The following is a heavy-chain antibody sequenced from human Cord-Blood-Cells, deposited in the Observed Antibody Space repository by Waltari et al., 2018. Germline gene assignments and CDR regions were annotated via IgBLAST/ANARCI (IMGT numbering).Heavy chain of an antibody. CDR1: GFTFGDYA. J-gene: IGHJ4*02. D-gene: IGHD6-19*01. CDR2: IRSKAYGGTT. CDR3: TRDADSSGWYVDY. V-gene: IGHV3-49*03. Sequence: EVQLVESGGGLVQPGRSLRLSCTASGFTFGDYAMSWFRQAPGKGLEWVGFIRSKAYGGTTEYAESVKGRFTISRDDSKSIAYLQMNSLKTEDTAVYYCTRDADSSGWYVDYWGQGTLVTVSS.